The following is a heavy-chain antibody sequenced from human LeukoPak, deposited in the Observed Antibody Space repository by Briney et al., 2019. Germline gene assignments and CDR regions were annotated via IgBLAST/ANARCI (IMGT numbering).Heavy chain of an antibody. CDR2: INKDGSET. CDR3: ARSANSGTYNV. Sequence: PGGSLRLSCAASGFTFSSYWMSWVRQAPGKGLEWVANINKDGSETYYVDPVKGRFTISRDNAKNSLYLQMNGLRGEDTAVYYCARSANSGTYNVWGQGTLVTVSS. J-gene: IGHJ4*02. D-gene: IGHD1-26*01. V-gene: IGHV3-7*01. CDR1: GFTFSSYW.